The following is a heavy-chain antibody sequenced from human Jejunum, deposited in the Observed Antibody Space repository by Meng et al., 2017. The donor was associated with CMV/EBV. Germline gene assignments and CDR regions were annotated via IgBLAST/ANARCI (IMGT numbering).Heavy chain of an antibody. CDR1: ASVSSGSYH. D-gene: IGHD3-10*01. Sequence: ASVSSGSYHWTWIRQPPGKGLEWIGYIYYSGSTDYNPSLKSRVTISVDTSKSQFSLNLSSVTAADTAVYYCARGFGSGRSNWFDPWGQGTLVTVSS. V-gene: IGHV4-61*01. J-gene: IGHJ5*02. CDR3: ARGFGSGRSNWFDP. CDR2: IYYSGST.